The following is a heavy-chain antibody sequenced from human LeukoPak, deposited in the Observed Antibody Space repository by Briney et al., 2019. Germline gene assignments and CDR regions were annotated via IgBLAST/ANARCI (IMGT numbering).Heavy chain of an antibody. D-gene: IGHD3-16*01. J-gene: IGHJ4*02. CDR3: AKDGEGLGGPFDY. Sequence: PGGSLRLSCAASGFTFSSYAMSWVRQAPRKGLEWVSAISGSGGSTYYADSVKGRFTISRDNSKNTLYLQMNSLRAEDTAVYYCAKDGEGLGGPFDYWGQGTLVTVSS. CDR2: ISGSGGST. CDR1: GFTFSSYA. V-gene: IGHV3-23*01.